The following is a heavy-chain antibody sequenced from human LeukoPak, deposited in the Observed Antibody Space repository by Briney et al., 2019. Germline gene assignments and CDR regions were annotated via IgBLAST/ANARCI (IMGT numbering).Heavy chain of an antibody. J-gene: IGHJ4*02. CDR1: GFTVSNNY. CDR2: INPNGGST. CDR3: ARHRSFDY. V-gene: IGHV3-64*01. Sequence: GGSLRLSCAASGFTVSNNYMNWVRQAPGKGLEYVSGINPNGGSTYYANSVKGRFTISRDNSKNTLYLQMGSLRAEDMAVYYCARHRSFDYWGQGTLVTVSS.